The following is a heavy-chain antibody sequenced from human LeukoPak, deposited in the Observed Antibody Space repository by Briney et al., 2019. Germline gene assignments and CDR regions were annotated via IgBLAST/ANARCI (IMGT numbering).Heavy chain of an antibody. Sequence: GGSLRLSCAASGFTFSSYGMHWVRQAPGKGLEWVAVISYDGSNKYYADSVKGRFTISRDNSKNTLYLQMNSLRAEDTAVYYCAKDLGEQWLVLNFDYWGQGTLVTVSS. J-gene: IGHJ4*02. V-gene: IGHV3-30*18. CDR3: AKDLGEQWLVLNFDY. CDR1: GFTFSSYG. D-gene: IGHD6-19*01. CDR2: ISYDGSNK.